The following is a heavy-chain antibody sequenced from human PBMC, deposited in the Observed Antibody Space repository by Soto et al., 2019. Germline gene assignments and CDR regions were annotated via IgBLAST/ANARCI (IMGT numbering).Heavy chain of an antibody. J-gene: IGHJ4*02. V-gene: IGHV3-23*01. CDR1: GFTFSSYA. CDR3: AKRSYVDIVVVVAATPYYFDY. Sequence: GGSLRLSCAASGFTFSSYAMSWVRQAPGKGLEWVSGISGSGGSTYYADSVRGRFTISRDNSKKTLYLQMNSLTAEDTAVYYCAKRSYVDIVVVVAATPYYFDYWGQGTLVTVSS. D-gene: IGHD2-15*01. CDR2: ISGSGGST.